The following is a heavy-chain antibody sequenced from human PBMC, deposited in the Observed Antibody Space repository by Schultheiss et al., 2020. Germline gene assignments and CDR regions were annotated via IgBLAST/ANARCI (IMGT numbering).Heavy chain of an antibody. CDR2: IYYSGST. CDR3: ARGGSGSRDAFDI. V-gene: IGHV4-59*12. Sequence: SETLSLTCSVSGGSISGYYWSWIRQTPGKGLEWIGYIYYSGSTYYNPSLKSRVTISVDRSKNQFSLKLSSVTAADTAVYYCARGGSGSRDAFDIWGQGTMVTVSS. CDR1: GGSISGYY. D-gene: IGHD1-26*01. J-gene: IGHJ3*02.